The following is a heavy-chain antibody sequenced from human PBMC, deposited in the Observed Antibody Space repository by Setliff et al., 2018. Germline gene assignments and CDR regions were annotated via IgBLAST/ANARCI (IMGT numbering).Heavy chain of an antibody. CDR2: IHHGGDT. CDR1: GGSINSGVYY. J-gene: IGHJ4*02. D-gene: IGHD3-10*01. Sequence: PSETLSLTCTVSGGSINSGVYYWGWIRQPPGKGLEWIGRIHHGGDTYYNASLKSRLTISVDTSKNQFSLKLKSVTAADTAVYYCARAPGRNIRGDYWGQGALVTVSS. V-gene: IGHV4-39*07. CDR3: ARAPGRNIRGDY.